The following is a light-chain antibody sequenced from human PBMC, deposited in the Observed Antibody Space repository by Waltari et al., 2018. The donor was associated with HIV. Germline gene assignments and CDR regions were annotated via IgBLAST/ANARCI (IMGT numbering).Light chain of an antibody. CDR2: SNN. V-gene: IGLV1-44*01. CDR1: RPNIGSTS. Sequence: QSLLTQPPSASGTPGQRVTISCSGSRPNIGSTSATWYQQRPGTAPKLLIYSNNQRPSGFPDRVSGSKSGTSASLAISGLQSEDEADYYCAAWDDSLNGVVFGGGTKLTVL. CDR3: AAWDDSLNGVV. J-gene: IGLJ2*01.